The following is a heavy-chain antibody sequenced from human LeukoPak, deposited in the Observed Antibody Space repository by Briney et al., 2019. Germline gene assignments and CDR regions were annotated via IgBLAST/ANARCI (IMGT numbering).Heavy chain of an antibody. CDR3: ARDIERATPYYYYYYMDV. V-gene: IGHV3-11*04. CDR1: GFTLSDYY. J-gene: IGHJ6*03. D-gene: IGHD5-12*01. Sequence: GGSLRLSCAASGFTLSDYYMSWIRQAPGKGLEWVSYISSSGSTIYYADSVKGRFTISRDNAKNSLYLQMNSLRAEDTAVYYCARDIERATPYYYYYYMDVWGKGTTVTVSS. CDR2: ISSSGSTI.